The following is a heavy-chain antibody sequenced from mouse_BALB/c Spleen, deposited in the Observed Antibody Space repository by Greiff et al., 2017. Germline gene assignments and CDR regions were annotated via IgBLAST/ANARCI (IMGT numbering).Heavy chain of an antibody. Sequence: EVMLVESGGDLVKPGGSLKLSCAASGFTFSSYGMSWVRQTPDKRLEWVATISSGGSYTYYPDSVKGRFTISRDNAKNTLYLQMSSLKSEDTAMYYCARLPFAYWGQGTLVTVSA. CDR3: ARLPFAY. J-gene: IGHJ3*01. CDR1: GFTFSSYG. CDR2: ISSGGSYT. V-gene: IGHV5-6*02.